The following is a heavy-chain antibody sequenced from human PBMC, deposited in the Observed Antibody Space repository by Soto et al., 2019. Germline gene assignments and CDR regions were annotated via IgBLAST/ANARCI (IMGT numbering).Heavy chain of an antibody. J-gene: IGHJ5*02. CDR2: ISGSGEST. V-gene: IGHV3-23*01. CDR1: GFTFSRYA. CDR3: AKDPQSEFWDTWFDP. Sequence: EVQLLESGGGLVQPGGSLRLSCTASGFTFSRYAMSWVRQAPGTGLEWVSGISGSGESTFYADSVKGRFTISRDNSKCTLYLQMSSLRADDTAVYHCAKDPQSEFWDTWFDPWGQGTLVTVSS. D-gene: IGHD3-3*01.